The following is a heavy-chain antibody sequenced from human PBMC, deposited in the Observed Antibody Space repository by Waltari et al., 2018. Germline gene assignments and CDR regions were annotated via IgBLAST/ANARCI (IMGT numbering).Heavy chain of an antibody. CDR1: GYTFTSYA. CDR3: ARVLRVVTAKNGMDV. CDR2: INPNSGGT. J-gene: IGHJ6*02. D-gene: IGHD2-21*02. V-gene: IGHV1-2*02. Sequence: QVQLVQSGAEVKKPGASVKVSCKASGYTFTSYAMHWVRQAPGQRLEWMGWINPNSGGTNYAQKFQGRVTMTRDTSISTAYMELSRLRSDDTAVYYCARVLRVVTAKNGMDVWGQGTTVTVSS.